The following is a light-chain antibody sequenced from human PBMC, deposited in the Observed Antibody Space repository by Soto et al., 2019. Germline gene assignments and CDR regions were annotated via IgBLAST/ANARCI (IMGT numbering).Light chain of an antibody. CDR2: DAS. CDR3: QQYGSSPIT. Sequence: EIIFTDSPATPSLSPGERATLSCGASQSVSSSYVAWYQHRPGLAPRLLIHDASSRATGIPDRFSGTKSGTDFTLTIRRLEPEDAAVYYCQQYGSSPITFGQGTRLEIK. V-gene: IGKV3D-20*01. J-gene: IGKJ5*01. CDR1: QSVSSSY.